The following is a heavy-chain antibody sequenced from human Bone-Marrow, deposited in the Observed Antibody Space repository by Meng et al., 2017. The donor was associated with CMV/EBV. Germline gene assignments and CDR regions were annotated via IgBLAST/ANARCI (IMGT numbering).Heavy chain of an antibody. CDR1: GGSISSSSYY. Sequence: SETLSLTCTVSGGSISSSSYYWGWIRQPPGKGLEWIGSIYYSGSTYYNPSLKSRVTISVDTSKNQFSLKLSSVTAADTAVYYCAKSGSNDYWGQGTLVTASS. J-gene: IGHJ4*02. CDR2: IYYSGST. V-gene: IGHV4-39*07. D-gene: IGHD4/OR15-4a*01. CDR3: AKSGSNDY.